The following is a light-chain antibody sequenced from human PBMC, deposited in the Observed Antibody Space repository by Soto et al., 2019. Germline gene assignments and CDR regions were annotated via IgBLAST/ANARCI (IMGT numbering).Light chain of an antibody. CDR2: KAS. V-gene: IGKV1-5*03. J-gene: IGKJ1*01. CDR3: KQYQNYWT. CDR1: QSIDAW. Sequence: DIQMTQSPSTLSASVGDRVTITCRASQSIDAWLAWYQQKPGKAPKLLIYKASSLESGVPSRFSGSGSGTEFTLTISSLQPDDSATYYCKQYQNYWTFGQGTKVEIK.